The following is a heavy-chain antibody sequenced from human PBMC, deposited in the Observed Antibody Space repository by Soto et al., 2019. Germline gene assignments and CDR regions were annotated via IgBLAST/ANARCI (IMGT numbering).Heavy chain of an antibody. Sequence: SETNSDPSTVADGNIRSSNWWRWVRKPPGKGLEWIGEIYHSGSTNYNPSLKSRVTISVDKSKNQFSLKVSSVTAADTAVYYCANSGAMVRRVFDYWGPGTLVTVSS. J-gene: IGHJ4*02. CDR3: ANSGAMVRRVFDY. D-gene: IGHD3-10*01. CDR2: IYHSGST. CDR1: DGNIRSSNW. V-gene: IGHV4-4*02.